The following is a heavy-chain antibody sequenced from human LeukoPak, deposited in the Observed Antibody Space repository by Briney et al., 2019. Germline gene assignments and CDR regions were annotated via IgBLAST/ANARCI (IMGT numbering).Heavy chain of an antibody. V-gene: IGHV2-5*02. CDR3: ARLIEQYGDYRTLDY. CDR1: GFSLRTTGVG. D-gene: IGHD4-17*01. Sequence: SGPRLVKPTQTLTLTCTFSGFSLRTTGVGVGWIRQPPGKALERLALIYWDDDKRHSPSLRSRLTITKDTSKNQVVLTLTYMDPVDTATYYCARLIEQYGDYRTLDYWGQGTLVTLSS. CDR2: IYWDDDK. J-gene: IGHJ4*02.